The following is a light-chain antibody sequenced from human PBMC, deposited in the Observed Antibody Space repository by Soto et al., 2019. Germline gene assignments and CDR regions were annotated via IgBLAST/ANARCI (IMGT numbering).Light chain of an antibody. CDR1: SSDVGSYNY. J-gene: IGLJ2*01. CDR3: CSYAGSYIFV. CDR2: DVT. V-gene: IGLV2-11*01. Sequence: QSALTQPRSVSGSPGQSVTLSCTGSSSDVGSYNYVSWYQQHPGKAPKLMIYDVTKRPSGVPDRFSGSKSGNTASLTISGLQADVEADYYCCSYAGSYIFVFGGGTKVTVL.